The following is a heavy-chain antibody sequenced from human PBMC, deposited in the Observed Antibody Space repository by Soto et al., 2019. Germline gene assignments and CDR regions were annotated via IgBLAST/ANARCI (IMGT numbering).Heavy chain of an antibody. V-gene: IGHV1-24*01. J-gene: IGHJ6*02. CDR2: FDPEDGET. D-gene: IGHD5-18*01. CDR3: ATTAQALYYYYYGMDV. CDR1: GYTLTELS. Sequence: ASVKVSCKVSGYTLTELSMHWVRQAPGQGLEWMGGFDPEDGETIYAQKFQGRVTMTEDTSTDTAYMELSSLRSEDTAVYYCATTAQALYYYYYGMDVWGQGTTVTVSS.